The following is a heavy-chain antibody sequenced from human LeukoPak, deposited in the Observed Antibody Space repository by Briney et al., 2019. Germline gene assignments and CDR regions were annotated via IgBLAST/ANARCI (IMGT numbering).Heavy chain of an antibody. D-gene: IGHD1-1*01. V-gene: IGHV3-48*04. Sequence: GGSLRLSCTASGFSFSTYSMNWIRQAPGKGLEWVSYIVGSSSNIYYADSVKGRFTISRDNAKNSLYLQMDSLRAEDTAVYYCATDSPETAAFDYWGQGTLVTVSS. CDR1: GFSFSTYS. J-gene: IGHJ4*02. CDR3: ATDSPETAAFDY. CDR2: IVGSSSNI.